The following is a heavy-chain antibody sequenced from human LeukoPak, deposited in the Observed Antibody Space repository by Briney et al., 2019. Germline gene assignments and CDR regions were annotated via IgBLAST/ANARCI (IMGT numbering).Heavy chain of an antibody. J-gene: IGHJ4*02. CDR2: IYYSGST. Sequence: SETLSLTCTVSGGSISSYYWSWIRQPPGKGLEWIGYIYYSGSTNYNPSLKSRVTISVDTSKNQFSLKLSSVTAADTAVYYCARQASLPDYDILPPYYFDYWGQGTLVTVSS. D-gene: IGHD3-9*01. CDR1: GGSISSYY. V-gene: IGHV4-59*08. CDR3: ARQASLPDYDILPPYYFDY.